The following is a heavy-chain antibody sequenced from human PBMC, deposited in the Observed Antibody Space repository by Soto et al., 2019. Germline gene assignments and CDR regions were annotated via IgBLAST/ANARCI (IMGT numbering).Heavy chain of an antibody. CDR3: ARDPLGQDTAKVKGYFDY. CDR2: IWYDGSNK. V-gene: IGHV3-33*01. CDR1: GFTFSSYG. D-gene: IGHD5-18*01. Sequence: QVQLVESGGGVVQPGRSLRLSCAASGFTFSSYGVHRVRQAPDKGLEWVAVIWYDGSNKYYADSVKGRFTISRDNSKNTLYLQMNSLRAEDTAVYYCARDPLGQDTAKVKGYFDYWGQGTLVTVSS. J-gene: IGHJ4*02.